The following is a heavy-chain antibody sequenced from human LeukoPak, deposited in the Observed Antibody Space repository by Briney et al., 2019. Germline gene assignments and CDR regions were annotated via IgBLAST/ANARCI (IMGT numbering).Heavy chain of an antibody. CDR3: ASLRIAAEIDY. J-gene: IGHJ4*02. CDR2: IYYSGST. Sequence: SQTLSLTCAVSGGSISSGGYSWSWIRQPPGKGLEWIGSIYYSGSTYYNPSLKSRVTISVDTSKNQFSLKLSSVTAADTAVYYCASLRIAAEIDYWGQGTLVTVSS. D-gene: IGHD6-13*01. CDR1: GGSISSGGYS. V-gene: IGHV4-30-2*03.